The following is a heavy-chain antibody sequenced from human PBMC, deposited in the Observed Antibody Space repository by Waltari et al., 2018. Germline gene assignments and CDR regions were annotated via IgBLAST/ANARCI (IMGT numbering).Heavy chain of an antibody. Sequence: ELQLIESVGGLIQPWGYVIIYCAASRLTVRSSYMTWDLQAPGRGLDCVSVIDTAYETYYADSVKGRFTISIDSSKNTVFLQMNTLRAEDTAVYYCARVQRWPTITDYWGQGIQVTVSS. CDR1: RLTVRSSY. CDR3: ARVQRWPTITDY. J-gene: IGHJ4*02. D-gene: IGHD4-17*01. CDR2: IDTAYET. V-gene: IGHV3-53*01.